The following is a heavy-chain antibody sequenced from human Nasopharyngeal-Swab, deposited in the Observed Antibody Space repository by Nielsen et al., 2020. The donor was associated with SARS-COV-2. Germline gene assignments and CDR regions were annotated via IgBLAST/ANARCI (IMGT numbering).Heavy chain of an antibody. D-gene: IGHD4-17*01. J-gene: IGHJ4*02. CDR3: ARDHYGDYVDY. V-gene: IGHV3-48*03. CDR2: ISSTGNTI. CDR1: GFTFSSYE. Sequence: GGSLRLSCVASGFTFSSYEMNWVRQVPGKGLEWISYISSTGNTIYYADSVKDRFTISRDSAKNSLSLQMNSLRAEDTAVYYCARDHYGDYVDYWGQGTLVTVSS.